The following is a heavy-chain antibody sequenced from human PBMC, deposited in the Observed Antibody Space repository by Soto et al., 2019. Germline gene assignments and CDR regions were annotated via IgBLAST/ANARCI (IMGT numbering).Heavy chain of an antibody. CDR3: AKDKVYSNYEHYFDY. J-gene: IGHJ4*02. CDR1: GFTFANYA. V-gene: IGHV3-9*01. Sequence: EVQLVESGGGLVQPGRSLRLSCAASGFTFANYAMHWVRQAPGKGLEWVSGISWHSGNLGYADSVRGRFTISRDNAKNSLYLQMNSLRPEDTGLYYCAKDKVYSNYEHYFDYWGQGTLVTVSS. D-gene: IGHD4-4*01. CDR2: ISWHSGNL.